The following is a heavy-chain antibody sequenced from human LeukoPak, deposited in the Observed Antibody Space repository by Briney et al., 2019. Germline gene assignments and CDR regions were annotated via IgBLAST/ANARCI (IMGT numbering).Heavy chain of an antibody. V-gene: IGHV3-66*01. CDR3: ARDRGRVTMVRGVPSYYYYYMDV. Sequence: GGSLRLSCAASGFTVSSNYMSWVRQAPGKGLEWVSVIYSGGSTYYADSVKGRFTISRDNSKNTLYLQMNSLRAEDTAVYYCARDRGRVTMVRGVPSYYYYYMDVWGKGTTVTISS. CDR1: GFTVSSNY. D-gene: IGHD3-10*01. CDR2: IYSGGST. J-gene: IGHJ6*03.